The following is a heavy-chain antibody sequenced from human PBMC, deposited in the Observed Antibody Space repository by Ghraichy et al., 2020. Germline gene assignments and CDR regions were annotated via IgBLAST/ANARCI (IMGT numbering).Heavy chain of an antibody. CDR3: ASGATIGFYYYMDV. D-gene: IGHD5-24*01. J-gene: IGHJ6*03. V-gene: IGHV4-31*11. Sequence: SETLSLTCAVSGGSINSGGYYWSWIRQHPGKGLEWIGYIYYNGITYYNPSLKSRVTISVDTSKNQFSLQLSSVTAADTAVYYCASGATIGFYYYMDVWGQGTTVTVSS. CDR2: IYYNGIT. CDR1: GGSINSGGYY.